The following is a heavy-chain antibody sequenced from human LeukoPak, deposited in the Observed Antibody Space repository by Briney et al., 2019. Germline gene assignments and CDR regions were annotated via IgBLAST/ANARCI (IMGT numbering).Heavy chain of an antibody. J-gene: IGHJ4*02. CDR1: GFTFSSYE. V-gene: IGHV3-48*03. CDR2: ISNIDSTI. D-gene: IGHD3-22*01. CDR3: AKDLRRYYDSSGYYDY. Sequence: GGSLRLSCAASGFTFSSYEMNWVRQAPGKGLEWVSYISNIDSTIYYADSVKGRFTISRDNSKNTLYLQMNSLRAEDTAVYYCAKDLRRYYDSSGYYDYWGQGTLVTVSS.